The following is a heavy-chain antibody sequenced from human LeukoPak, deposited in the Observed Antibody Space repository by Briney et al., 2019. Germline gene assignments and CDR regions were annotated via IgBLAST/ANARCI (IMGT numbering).Heavy chain of an antibody. Sequence: GGSLRLSCAASGFTFSSYSMNWVRQAPGKWLEWVSSISSSSSYIYYADSVKGRFTISRDNAKNSLYLQMNSLRAEDTAVYYCARDLIRGYSYGLFDYWGQGTLVTVSS. D-gene: IGHD5-18*01. CDR2: ISSSSSYI. CDR3: ARDLIRGYSYGLFDY. CDR1: GFTFSSYS. J-gene: IGHJ4*02. V-gene: IGHV3-21*01.